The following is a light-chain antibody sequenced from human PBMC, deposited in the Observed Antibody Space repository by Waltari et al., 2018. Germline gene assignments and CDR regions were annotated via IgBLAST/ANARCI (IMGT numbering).Light chain of an antibody. J-gene: IGKJ1*01. Sequence: DIQMTQSPSSLSASVGYRVTITCQASQDISNYLNWYQQKPGKAPKLLSYYASNLETGVPSRFSGSGSGTDFTFTISSLQPEDIATYYCQQYGNSPRTFGQGTKVELQ. CDR3: QQYGNSPRT. V-gene: IGKV1-33*01. CDR2: YAS. CDR1: QDISNY.